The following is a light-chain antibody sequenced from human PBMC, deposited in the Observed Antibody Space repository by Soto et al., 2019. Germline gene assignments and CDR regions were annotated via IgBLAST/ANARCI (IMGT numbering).Light chain of an antibody. Sequence: DIQMTQSPSSLSASVGDRVTITCQASQDISNYLNWYQQKPGKAPKLLIYDASNLETGVPSRFSGSGSGTDFTFTISSLQHEDIATYYCQQYDNLPPGFVHGTKVDIK. V-gene: IGKV1-33*01. CDR1: QDISNY. CDR2: DAS. CDR3: QQYDNLPPG. J-gene: IGKJ1*01.